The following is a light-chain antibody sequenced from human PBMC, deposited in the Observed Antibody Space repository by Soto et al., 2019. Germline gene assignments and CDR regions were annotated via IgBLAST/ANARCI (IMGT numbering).Light chain of an antibody. CDR1: EGIRND. CDR2: GAS. CDR3: QQHVSHPLT. V-gene: IGKV1-17*01. J-gene: IGKJ5*01. Sequence: DIQMTQSPSSLSASVGDRVTITCRASEGIRNDLAWYQQKPGKAPKRLIHGASNLVSGVSSRFSGSGSGTEFTLTISGLQPEDLGTYYCQQHVSHPLTFGQGTRLEIK.